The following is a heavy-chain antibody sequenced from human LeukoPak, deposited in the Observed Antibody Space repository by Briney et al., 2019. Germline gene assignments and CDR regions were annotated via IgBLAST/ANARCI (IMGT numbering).Heavy chain of an antibody. Sequence: GGSLRLSCAASGFTFDDYAMHWVRQAPGKGLEWVSLISENSGSTYYADSVKGRFTISRDNSKNSLYLQMNSLRTEDTALYYCAKLAIAATGISLGGVDYWDQGTLVTVSS. CDR1: GFTFDDYA. J-gene: IGHJ4*02. CDR3: AKLAIAATGISLGGVDY. V-gene: IGHV3-43*02. D-gene: IGHD6-13*01. CDR2: ISENSGST.